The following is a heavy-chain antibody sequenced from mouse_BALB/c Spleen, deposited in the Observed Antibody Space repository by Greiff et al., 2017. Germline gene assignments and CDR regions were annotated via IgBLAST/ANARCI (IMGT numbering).Heavy chain of an antibody. CDR3: ARGEGYYDYDGAMDY. D-gene: IGHD2-4*01. J-gene: IGHJ4*01. CDR2: INPYNDGT. V-gene: IGHV1-14*01. CDR1: GYTFTSYV. Sequence: VQLKQSGPELVKPGASVKMSCKASGYTFTSYVMHWVKQKPGQGLEWIGYINPYNDGTKYNEKFKGKATLTSDKSSSTAYMELSSLTSEDSAVYYCARGEGYYDYDGAMDYWGQGTSVTVSS.